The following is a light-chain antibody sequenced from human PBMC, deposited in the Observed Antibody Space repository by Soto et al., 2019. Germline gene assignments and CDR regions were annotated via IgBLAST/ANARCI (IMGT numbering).Light chain of an antibody. CDR1: QSVSNN. V-gene: IGKV3-15*01. Sequence: IVMTQSPATLSVSPGERDTLSCRASQSVSNNVAWYQQKPGQSPRLLIYGAFTRATGIPARFSGSGSGTEFILTISSLQSEDSAVYYCQQYSQWPPWAFGQGTKVDIK. CDR3: QQYSQWPPWA. J-gene: IGKJ1*01. CDR2: GAF.